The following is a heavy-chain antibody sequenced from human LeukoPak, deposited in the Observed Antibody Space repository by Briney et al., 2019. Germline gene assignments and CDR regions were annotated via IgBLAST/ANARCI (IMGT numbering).Heavy chain of an antibody. CDR3: ARGRANWDPYYFDY. CDR1: GGSISSYY. J-gene: IGHJ4*02. Sequence: SETLSLTFTVSGGSISSYYWSWIRQPPGKGLEWIGYIYYSGSTNYNPSLKSRVTISVDTSKNQFSLKLSSVTAADTAVYYCARGRANWDPYYFDYWGQGTLVTVSS. V-gene: IGHV4-59*01. D-gene: IGHD7-27*01. CDR2: IYYSGST.